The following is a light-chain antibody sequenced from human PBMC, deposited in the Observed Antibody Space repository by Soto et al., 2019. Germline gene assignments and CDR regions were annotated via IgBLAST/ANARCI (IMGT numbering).Light chain of an antibody. Sequence: DIQMTQSPSTLSASVGDRVTITCRASQSIGSWLAWYQQKPGKAPKLLIYTASSLQSGVPSRFSGSGSGTEFTLTISSLQPDDSAAYYCQQYNSYPLTFGGGTKVEIK. V-gene: IGKV1-5*03. CDR2: TAS. J-gene: IGKJ4*01. CDR3: QQYNSYPLT. CDR1: QSIGSW.